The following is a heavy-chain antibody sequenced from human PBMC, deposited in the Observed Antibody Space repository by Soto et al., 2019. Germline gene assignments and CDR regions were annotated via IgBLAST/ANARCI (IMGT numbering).Heavy chain of an antibody. CDR2: IYHSGST. J-gene: IGHJ4*01. CDR3: DRGQDLGDCKINWLEV. V-gene: IGHV4-30-2*01. D-gene: IGHD2-15*01. Sequence: PSVTXSLTCSVPVASIISGCCSLSWIRQPPGQGLDWIGYIYHSGSTYYIPSLKSLYTISVDRSKNHFSLKLSSGTAEDTADDYCDRGQDLGDCKINWLEVWGQGTLVKVYS. CDR1: VASIISGCCS.